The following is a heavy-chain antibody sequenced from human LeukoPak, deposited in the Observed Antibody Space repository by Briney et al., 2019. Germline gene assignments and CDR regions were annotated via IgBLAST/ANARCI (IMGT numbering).Heavy chain of an antibody. V-gene: IGHV4-61*02. D-gene: IGHD3-10*01. CDR3: ARSYYGSGRYGPQFDY. CDR1: GGSISSGSYY. Sequence: NASETLSLTCTVSGGSISSGSYYWSWIRQPAGKGLEWIGRIYTSGSTNYNPSLKSRVTISVDTSKSQFSLKPTSVTAADTAVYYCARSYYGSGRYGPQFDYWGQGTLVTVSS. J-gene: IGHJ4*02. CDR2: IYTSGST.